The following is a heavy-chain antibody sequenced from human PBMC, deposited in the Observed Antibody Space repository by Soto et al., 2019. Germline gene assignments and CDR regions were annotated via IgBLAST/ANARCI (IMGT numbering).Heavy chain of an antibody. CDR2: IYGGLTT. J-gene: IGHJ6*02. CDR3: ARDRIEAAGTPRFNYYYGMDV. CDR1: GFTVSSTY. V-gene: IGHV3-53*01. D-gene: IGHD6-13*01. Sequence: GGSLRLSCAASGFTVSSTYMTWVRQAPGKGLEWVSIIYGGLTTSYADSVKGRFAISRDNSKNTVFLQMNSLRAEDTAVYYCARDRIEAAGTPRFNYYYGMDVWGQGTTVTVSS.